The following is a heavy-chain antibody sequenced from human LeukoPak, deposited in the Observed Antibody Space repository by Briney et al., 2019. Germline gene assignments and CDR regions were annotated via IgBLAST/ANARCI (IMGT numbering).Heavy chain of an antibody. D-gene: IGHD4-23*01. J-gene: IGHJ5*02. Sequence: SQTLSLTCTVSGGSISSGDYYWSWIRQPPGKGLERIGYIYYSGSTYYNPSLKSRVTISVDTSKNQFSLKLSSVTAADTAVYYCARADYGGNPNNWFDPWGQGTLVTVSS. CDR1: GGSISSGDYY. CDR3: ARADYGGNPNNWFDP. V-gene: IGHV4-30-4*01. CDR2: IYYSGST.